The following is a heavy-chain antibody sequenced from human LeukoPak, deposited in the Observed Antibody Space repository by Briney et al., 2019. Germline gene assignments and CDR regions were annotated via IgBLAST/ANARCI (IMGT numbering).Heavy chain of an antibody. CDR3: ARVLHAPKFIDS. CDR1: GSSITSTYY. Sequence: SETLSLTCTVSGSSITSTYYWAWLRQPPGKGLEWIATVFQLQTVRTFYNPSLESRVTMSLDTSQNQFSLNLTSVTAADTALYFCARVLHAPKFIDSWGQGTLVTVSS. J-gene: IGHJ4*02. D-gene: IGHD2-8*01. V-gene: IGHV4-38-2*02. CDR2: VFQLQTVRT.